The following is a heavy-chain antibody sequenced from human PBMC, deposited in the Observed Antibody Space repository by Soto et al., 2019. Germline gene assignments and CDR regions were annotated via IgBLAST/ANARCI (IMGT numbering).Heavy chain of an antibody. CDR3: AVNDIVVVPAAYHYMDV. CDR2: MNPNSGNT. V-gene: IGHV1-8*01. CDR1: GYTFTSYY. D-gene: IGHD2-2*01. Sequence: GASVKVSCKASGYTFTSYYINWVRQATGQGLEWMGWMNPNSGNTGYAQKFQGRVTMTRNTSISTAYMELSSLRSEDTAVYYCAVNDIVVVPAAYHYMDVWGKGTTVTVSS. J-gene: IGHJ6*03.